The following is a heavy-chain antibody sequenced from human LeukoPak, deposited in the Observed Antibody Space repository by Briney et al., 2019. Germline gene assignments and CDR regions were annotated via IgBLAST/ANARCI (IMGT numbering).Heavy chain of an antibody. J-gene: IGHJ4*02. CDR1: GFTFSSYA. CDR2: LTLSGTNT. D-gene: IGHD3-3*01. CDR3: AKRQRITLFGVNTDYFDY. V-gene: IGHV3-23*01. Sequence: GGSLRLSCAASGFTFSSYAMSWVRQAPGKGLEWVSALTLSGTNTHYADSVKGRFTISRDISKNTLYLQMSSLRADDTAVYYCAKRQRITLFGVNTDYFDYWGQGTLVTVSS.